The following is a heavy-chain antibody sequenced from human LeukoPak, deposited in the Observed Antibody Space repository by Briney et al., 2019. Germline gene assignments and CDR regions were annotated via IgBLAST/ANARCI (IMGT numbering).Heavy chain of an antibody. Sequence: GGSLRLSCAASGFSFSYFWMSWVRQAPGKGLEWVANIKYDGNEKYYVDSVKGRFTISRDNTKKSLYLQMNNLRAEDTAVYYCARDAEVGTLFGVLSRYNWFDPWGQGTLVTVSS. CDR1: GFSFSYFW. D-gene: IGHD3-3*01. V-gene: IGHV3-7*01. CDR2: IKYDGNEK. J-gene: IGHJ5*02. CDR3: ARDAEVGTLFGVLSRYNWFDP.